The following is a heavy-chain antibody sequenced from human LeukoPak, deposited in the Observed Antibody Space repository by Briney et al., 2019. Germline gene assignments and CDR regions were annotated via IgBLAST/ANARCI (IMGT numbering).Heavy chain of an antibody. CDR1: GFTFSSYS. V-gene: IGHV3-21*01. Sequence: TSGGSLRLSCAASGFTFSSYSMNWVRQAPGKGLEWVSSISSSSSYIYYADSVKGRFTISRDNAKNSLYLQMNSLRAEDTAVYYCARDLKYYGSGGDQGYFDYWGQGTLVTVSS. CDR3: ARDLKYYGSGGDQGYFDY. CDR2: ISSSSSYI. J-gene: IGHJ4*02. D-gene: IGHD3-10*01.